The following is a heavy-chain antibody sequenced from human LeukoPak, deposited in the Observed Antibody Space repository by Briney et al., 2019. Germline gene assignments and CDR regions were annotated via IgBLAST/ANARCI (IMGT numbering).Heavy chain of an antibody. CDR1: GGSFNGYY. V-gene: IGHV4-34*01. CDR3: ARGSPIVVVPAAKHYYYYGMDV. Sequence: SETLSLTCAVYGGSFNGYYWSWIRQPPGKGLEWLGEINHSGSTNYNPSLKSRVTISVDTSKNQFSLKLSSVTAADTAVYYCARGSPIVVVPAAKHYYYYGMDVWGKGTTVTVSS. CDR2: INHSGST. J-gene: IGHJ6*04. D-gene: IGHD2-2*01.